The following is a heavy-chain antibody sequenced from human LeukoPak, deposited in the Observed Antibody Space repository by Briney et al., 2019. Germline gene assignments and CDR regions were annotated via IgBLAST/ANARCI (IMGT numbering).Heavy chain of an antibody. CDR3: ARGTRGTVTPKKYYYYYYMDV. J-gene: IGHJ6*03. Sequence: ASVKVSCKASGYTFTSYYMHWVRQAPGQGLEWMGIINPSGGSTSYAQKFQGRVTMTRDMSTSTVYMELSSLRSEDTAVYYCARGTRGTVTPKKYYYYYYMDVWGKGTTVTVSS. CDR1: GYTFTSYY. D-gene: IGHD4-17*01. V-gene: IGHV1-46*01. CDR2: INPSGGST.